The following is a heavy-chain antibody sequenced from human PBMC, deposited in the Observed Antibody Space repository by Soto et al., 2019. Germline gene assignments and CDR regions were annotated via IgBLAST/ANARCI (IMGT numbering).Heavy chain of an antibody. D-gene: IGHD2-8*01. CDR1: GVSISGGVHS. CDR2: IFDCGST. Sequence: QVQLQESGPGLVKPSETLSLTCTVSGVSISGGVHSWSWIRQPPGKGLEWIGHIFDCGSTYYNPSLKRRLTISVDTSKNQFSLRLSSVTAADAAVYYCAREIMPLTNDWYFDLWGRGTLVTVSS. J-gene: IGHJ2*01. CDR3: AREIMPLTNDWYFDL. V-gene: IGHV4-30-4*01.